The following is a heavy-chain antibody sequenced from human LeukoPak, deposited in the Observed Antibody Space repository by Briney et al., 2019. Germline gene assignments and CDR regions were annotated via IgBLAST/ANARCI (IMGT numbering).Heavy chain of an antibody. J-gene: IGHJ4*02. D-gene: IGHD3-22*01. CDR1: GFTFDDYA. Sequence: GGSLRLSCAASGFTFDDYAMHWVRQAPGQGLEWVSGISWNSGSIGYADSVKGRFTISRDNAKNSLYLQMNSLRAEDTAVYYCARLVTDYYDSSGSVTTYYFDYWGQGTLVTVSS. CDR3: ARLVTDYYDSSGSVTTYYFDY. CDR2: ISWNSGSI. V-gene: IGHV3-9*01.